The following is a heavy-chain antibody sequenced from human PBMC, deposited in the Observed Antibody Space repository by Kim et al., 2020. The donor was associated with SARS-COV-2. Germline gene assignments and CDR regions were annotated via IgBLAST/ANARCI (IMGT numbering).Heavy chain of an antibody. CDR2: IYYSGST. D-gene: IGHD3-3*01. CDR3: ARAPEWFSYEDYYGMDV. Sequence: SETLSLTCTVSGGSISSYYWSWIRQPPGKGLEWIGYIYYSGSTNYNPSLKSRVTISVDTSKNQFSLKLSSVTAADTAVYYCARAPEWFSYEDYYGMDVWGQGTTVTVSS. V-gene: IGHV4-59*13. CDR1: GGSISSYY. J-gene: IGHJ6*02.